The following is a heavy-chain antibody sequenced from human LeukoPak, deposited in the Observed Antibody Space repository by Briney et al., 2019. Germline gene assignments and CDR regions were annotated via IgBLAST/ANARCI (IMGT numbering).Heavy chain of an antibody. CDR1: GFTFSDYC. D-gene: IGHD3-22*01. J-gene: IGHJ6*03. CDR3: TRNKPLPTYYYDSSGAMDV. CDR2: IRSKAYGGTT. V-gene: IGHV3-49*04. Sequence: GGSLRLSCAASGFTFSDYCMSWVRQAPGKGLEWVGFIRSKAYGGTTEYAASVKGRFTISRDDSKSIAYLQMNSLKTEDTAVYYCTRNKPLPTYYYDSSGAMDVWGKGTTVTVSS.